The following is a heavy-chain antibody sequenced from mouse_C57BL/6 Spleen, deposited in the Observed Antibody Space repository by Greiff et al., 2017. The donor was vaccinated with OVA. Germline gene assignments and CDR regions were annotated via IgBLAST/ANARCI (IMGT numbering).Heavy chain of an antibody. CDR1: GYTFTSYW. Sequence: VQLQQPGAELVKPGASVKLSCKASGYTFTSYWMTWVKQRPGKGLEWIGMIHSDSGSTNYNEKFKSKVIMSGDNSSSTTYMQLSSLTSEDSAIYYCARKTGYGGYYFDYWGQGTTLTVSS. CDR2: IHSDSGST. J-gene: IGHJ2*01. V-gene: IGHV1-64*01. CDR3: ARKTGYGGYYFDY. D-gene: IGHD2-2*01.